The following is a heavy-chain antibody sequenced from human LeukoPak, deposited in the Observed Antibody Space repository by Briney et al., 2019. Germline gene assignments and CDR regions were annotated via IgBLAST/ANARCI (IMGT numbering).Heavy chain of an antibody. CDR3: AKDLDGAEYFQH. D-gene: IGHD5-24*01. J-gene: IGHJ1*01. Sequence: PGGSLRLSCAVSGFTFSSFAMSWVRQAPGKGLEWVSAISGSGGSTYHVDSVKGRFTISRDNSKNTLYLQMNSLRAEDTAVYYCAKDLDGAEYFQHWGQGTLVTVSS. CDR1: GFTFSSFA. CDR2: ISGSGGST. V-gene: IGHV3-23*01.